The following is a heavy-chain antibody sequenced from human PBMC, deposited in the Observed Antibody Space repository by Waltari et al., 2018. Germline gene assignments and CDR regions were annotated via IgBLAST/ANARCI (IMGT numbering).Heavy chain of an antibody. CDR3: ATYIGASLGTTAFDV. CDR1: VVSITTNRHY. J-gene: IGHJ3*01. CDR2: IPYNVAT. D-gene: IGHD1-1*01. V-gene: IGHV4-39*01. Sequence: QLQLQESGPGLVKPSETLSLTCSVSVVSITTNRHYWGWIRQPPGQGLEWIGTIPYNVATYSSPSLRSRVTIFRDTSKKQLSLKLGSVTAADTAFYYCATYIGASLGTTAFDVWGQGTMVTVSS.